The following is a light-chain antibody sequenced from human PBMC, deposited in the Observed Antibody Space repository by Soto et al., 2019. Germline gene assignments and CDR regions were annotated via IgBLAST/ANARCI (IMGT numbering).Light chain of an antibody. J-gene: IGLJ7*01. V-gene: IGLV4-69*01. CDR2: LNSDGSH. Sequence: QLVLTQSPSASASLGASVKLTCTLSSGHSSYAIAWHQQPPEKGPRYLMKLNSDGSHSKGDGIPDRFSGSSSGAERYLTISSLQSEDEADYSCQTWGTGIAVFGGGTQLTVL. CDR3: QTWGTGIAV. CDR1: SGHSSYA.